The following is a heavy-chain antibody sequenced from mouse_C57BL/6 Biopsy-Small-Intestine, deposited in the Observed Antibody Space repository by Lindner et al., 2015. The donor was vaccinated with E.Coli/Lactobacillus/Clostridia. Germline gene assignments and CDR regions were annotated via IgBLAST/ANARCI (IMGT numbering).Heavy chain of an antibody. CDR2: MNPNSGNT. D-gene: IGHD2-13*01. CDR1: GYRFTGYD. J-gene: IGHJ4*01. V-gene: IGHV1S55*01. CDR3: ARASSRDYGDYSFDP. Sequence: SVKVSCKAAGYRFTGYDINWVRQASGQGLEWMGWMNPNSGNTGYAKKFQGRVTMTRDTSTNTDYMELSSLRSEDTAVYYCARASSRDYGDYSFDPWGQGTLVTVSS.